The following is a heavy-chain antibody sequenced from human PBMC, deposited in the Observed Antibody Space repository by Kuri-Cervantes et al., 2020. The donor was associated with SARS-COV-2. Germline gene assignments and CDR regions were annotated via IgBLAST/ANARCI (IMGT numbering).Heavy chain of an antibody. CDR2: IHSGGNT. Sequence: GGSLRLSCAASGFTVTSNRMSWVRQAPGKGLEWLSVIHSGGNTFSADSVRGRSTISRDSYNNILFLQMDSLRVEDTALYYCARDPGSWGAMDVWGHGTMVTVSS. J-gene: IGHJ3*01. CDR1: GFTVTSNR. CDR3: ARDPGSWGAMDV. V-gene: IGHV3-66*01. D-gene: IGHD3-16*01.